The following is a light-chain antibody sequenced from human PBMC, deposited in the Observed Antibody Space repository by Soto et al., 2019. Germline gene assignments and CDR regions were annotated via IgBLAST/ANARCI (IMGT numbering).Light chain of an antibody. CDR1: SSNIGEGYD. Sequence: HSSPTQPPSVSWAPGDRFTISFTESSSNIGEGYDVHWYPQLPGTAPKVLIYSNNHRPSGVPDRFSGSKSGTSASLAITVLKAEDEADYYCQSYDSSMSCYVFGTGTKVTVL. CDR3: QSYDSSMSCYV. V-gene: IGLV1-40*01. CDR2: SNN. J-gene: IGLJ1*01.